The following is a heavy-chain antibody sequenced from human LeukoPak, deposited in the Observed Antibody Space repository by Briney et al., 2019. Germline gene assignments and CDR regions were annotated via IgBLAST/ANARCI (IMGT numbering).Heavy chain of an antibody. Sequence: GSSVKVSCKASGGTFSSYAISWVRQAPGQGLEWMGGIIPIFGTANYAQKFQGRVTITTDESTSTAYMELSSLRSEDTAVYCCARGSSLFLEPLWFDPWGQGTLVTVSS. CDR1: GGTFSSYA. V-gene: IGHV1-69*05. CDR3: ARGSSLFLEPLWFDP. J-gene: IGHJ5*02. D-gene: IGHD3-3*01. CDR2: IIPIFGTA.